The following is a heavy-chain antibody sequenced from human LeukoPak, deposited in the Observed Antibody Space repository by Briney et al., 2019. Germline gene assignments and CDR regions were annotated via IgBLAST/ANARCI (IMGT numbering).Heavy chain of an antibody. V-gene: IGHV3-30*18. Sequence: GRPLRLSCAASGFTFNTYGMHWGRQAPGKGLEWLTVISYDGSNKYYADSVKGRFTISRDNSKNTLYLQMNSLRAEDTAVYYCAKDVEYQLLGWFDPWGQGTLVTVSS. CDR1: GFTFNTYG. CDR3: AKDVEYQLLGWFDP. J-gene: IGHJ5*02. D-gene: IGHD2-2*01. CDR2: ISYDGSNK.